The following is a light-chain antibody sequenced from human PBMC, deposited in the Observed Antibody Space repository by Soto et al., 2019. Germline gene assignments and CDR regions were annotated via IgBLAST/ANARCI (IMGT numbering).Light chain of an antibody. J-gene: IGKJ4*01. V-gene: IGKV3D-20*02. CDR2: GAS. CDR1: QSLDRNS. Sequence: PGDRATLSCRASQSLDRNSLAWYQQKPGQPPRLLIHGASRRAAGIPDRFSGSGSGTDFTLTISSLEPEDFAVYYCQQRSNWPPALTFGGGTKVDI. CDR3: QQRSNWPPALT.